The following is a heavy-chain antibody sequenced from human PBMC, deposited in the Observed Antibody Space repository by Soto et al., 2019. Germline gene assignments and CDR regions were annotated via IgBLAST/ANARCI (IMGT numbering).Heavy chain of an antibody. CDR1: ESTFNTYW. J-gene: IGHJ4*02. CDR2: ISSSSSFI. CDR3: ARDRYGDNYFDH. D-gene: IGHD2-21*02. Sequence: SLRLSCAASESTFNTYWMHWVRQAPGKGLEWVSAISSSSSFIYYADSVKGRFTISRDNAKNSLYLQMNSLRAEDTAVYYCARDRYGDNYFDHWGQGTLVTVSS. V-gene: IGHV3-21*01.